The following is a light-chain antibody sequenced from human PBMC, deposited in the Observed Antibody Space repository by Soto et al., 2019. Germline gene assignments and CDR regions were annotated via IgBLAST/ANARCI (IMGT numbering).Light chain of an antibody. J-gene: IGLJ2*01. V-gene: IGLV4-69*01. CDR3: QTWATGIQI. CDR2: VNSDGSH. CDR1: SGHSSYA. Sequence: QLVLTQSPSASASLGASVKFNCTLSSGHSSYAIAWHQQQPEKGPRYLMKVNSDGSHIKGDGIPDRFSGSSSGAERYLTISSLQSEDEADYYCQTWATGIQIFGGGTKVTVL.